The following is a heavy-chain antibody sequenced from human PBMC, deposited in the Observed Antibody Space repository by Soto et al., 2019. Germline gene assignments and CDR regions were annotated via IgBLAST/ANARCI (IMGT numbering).Heavy chain of an antibody. CDR1: GGSVSSSSYY. D-gene: IGHD3-22*01. V-gene: IGHV4-39*01. Sequence: ETLSLTCTVSGGSVSSSSYYWGWIRQPPGKGLEWIGTVYYSGRTYYNPSLKSRLTISVDTSKNQFSLKLSSVTAADMAVYYCARLGEAYYYDSSGYYYYFDYWGQGTLVTVSS. J-gene: IGHJ4*02. CDR2: VYYSGRT. CDR3: ARLGEAYYYDSSGYYYYFDY.